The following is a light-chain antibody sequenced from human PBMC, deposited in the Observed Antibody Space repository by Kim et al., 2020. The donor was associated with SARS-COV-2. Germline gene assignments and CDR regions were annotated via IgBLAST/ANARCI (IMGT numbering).Light chain of an antibody. CDR3: SFRDNSRNLVL. Sequence: ALGQTAKVTWQADSLRSNYATWYQQKPGQAPVLVSYGRNRRPTGIPDRFSGSSSGSTASLTITGAQAGDEADYFCSFRDNSRNLVLFGGGTQLTVL. CDR1: SLRSNY. CDR2: GRN. V-gene: IGLV3-19*01. J-gene: IGLJ2*01.